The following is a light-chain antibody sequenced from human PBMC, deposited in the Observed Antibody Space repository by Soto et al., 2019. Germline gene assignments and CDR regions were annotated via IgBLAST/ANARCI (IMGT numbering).Light chain of an antibody. V-gene: IGKV3D-15*01. CDR1: QSVSGN. CDR3: LLYGSSGT. Sequence: EIVMTQTPATLSVSPGERATLSCRASQSVSGNLARFQQKPGQAPRLLIYGASNRATGIPYRFSGSGSGTDFTLSISRLEAADFGVYYCLLYGSSGTFGQGTKVDIK. J-gene: IGKJ1*01. CDR2: GAS.